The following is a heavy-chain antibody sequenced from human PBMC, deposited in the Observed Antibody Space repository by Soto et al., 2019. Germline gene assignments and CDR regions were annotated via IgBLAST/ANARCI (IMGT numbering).Heavy chain of an antibody. V-gene: IGHV3-30*18. J-gene: IGHJ4*02. D-gene: IGHD6-6*01. CDR2: ISYDGSNK. CDR1: GFTFSSYG. Sequence: QVQLVESGGGVVQPGRSLRLSCAASGFTFSSYGMHWVRQAPGKGLEWVAIISYDGSNKYYADSVKGRFTISRDNSKNTLYLQMNSLRAEDTAVYYCAKGRDIAARKVVDPNDYWGQGTLVTVSS. CDR3: AKGRDIAARKVVDPNDY.